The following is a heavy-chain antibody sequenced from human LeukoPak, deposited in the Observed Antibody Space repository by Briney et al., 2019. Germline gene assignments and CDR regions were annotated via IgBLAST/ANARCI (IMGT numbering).Heavy chain of an antibody. CDR3: ARKLGYCRGGSCYGPNWFDP. V-gene: IGHV1-2*01. CDR2: INPNSGGT. CDR1: GYTFTGYY. J-gene: IGHJ5*02. Sequence: ASVKVSCKASGYTFTGYYMHWVRQAPGPGLEWMGWINPNSGGTNYAQKFQGRVSSTSDTSISTAYMELSRLRSDDTAVYYCARKLGYCRGGSCYGPNWFDPWGQGTLVTVSS. D-gene: IGHD2-15*01.